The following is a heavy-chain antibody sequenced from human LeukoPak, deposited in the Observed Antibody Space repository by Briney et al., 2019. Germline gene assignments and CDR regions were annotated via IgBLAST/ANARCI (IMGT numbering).Heavy chain of an antibody. Sequence: ASVKVSCKASGYTFTSYGISWVRQAPGQGLEWMGWISAYNGNTNYAQKLQGRVTMTTDTSTSTAYMELRSLRSDDTAVYYCARGGLPIWFGELLYDYWGRGTLVTVSS. CDR1: GYTFTSYG. D-gene: IGHD3-10*01. CDR2: ISAYNGNT. J-gene: IGHJ4*02. V-gene: IGHV1-18*01. CDR3: ARGGLPIWFGELLYDY.